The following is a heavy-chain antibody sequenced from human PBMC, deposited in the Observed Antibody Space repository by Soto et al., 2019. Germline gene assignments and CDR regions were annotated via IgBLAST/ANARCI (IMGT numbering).Heavy chain of an antibody. CDR1: GFTLSGYG. V-gene: IGHV3-23*01. CDR3: AKEQGRVAAALDY. D-gene: IGHD6-13*01. Sequence: VQLLESGGDLVQRGGSLRLSCAASGFTLSGYGMSWVRQAPGKGLEWVSSITSSGSNTYYVDSVKGRFTISRDNSKNTLYLQMNSLTVEDTAVYYCAKEQGRVAAALDYWGQGTLVTVSS. J-gene: IGHJ4*02. CDR2: ITSSGSNT.